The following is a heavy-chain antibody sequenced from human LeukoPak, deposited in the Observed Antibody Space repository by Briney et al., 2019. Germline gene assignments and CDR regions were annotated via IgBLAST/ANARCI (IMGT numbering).Heavy chain of an antibody. Sequence: GASLKVSCKASGGTFSSYAISWVRQAPGQGLEWMGRIIPILGIANYAQKFQGRVTITADKSTSTAYMELSSLGSEDTAVYYCARLIVAPPWFDPWGQGTLVTVSS. V-gene: IGHV1-69*04. CDR3: ARLIVAPPWFDP. J-gene: IGHJ5*02. D-gene: IGHD5-12*01. CDR2: IIPILGIA. CDR1: GGTFSSYA.